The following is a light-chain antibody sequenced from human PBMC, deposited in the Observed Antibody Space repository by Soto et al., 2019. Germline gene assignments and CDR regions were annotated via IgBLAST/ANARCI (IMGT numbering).Light chain of an antibody. CDR1: QSVSSS. Sequence: EKVMTQSPATLSVSPGERATLFCRASQSVSSSLAWYQQKPGQAPRLLIYDASTRATGIPARFSGSGSGTEFTLTISSLQSEDFAVYYCQQYNNWPLTFGQGTKVEIK. J-gene: IGKJ1*01. V-gene: IGKV3-15*01. CDR3: QQYNNWPLT. CDR2: DAS.